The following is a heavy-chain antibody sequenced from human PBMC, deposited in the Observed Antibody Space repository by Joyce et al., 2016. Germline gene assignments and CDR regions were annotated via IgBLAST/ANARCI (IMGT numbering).Heavy chain of an antibody. CDR1: GFTFSTSS. CDR2: ISSDSTYI. V-gene: IGHV3-21*02. CDR3: ARGGIVYDYSMDL. D-gene: IGHD3-22*01. Sequence: EVQLVESGGGLVKPGGSLRISCAASGFTFSTSSMSWFRRAAGKGLEWVSAISSDSTYIFYADSVKGRFTGARDNAKNSLYLQMNSLRAEDTAVFFCARGGIVYDYSMDLWGQGTTVTVSS. J-gene: IGHJ6*02.